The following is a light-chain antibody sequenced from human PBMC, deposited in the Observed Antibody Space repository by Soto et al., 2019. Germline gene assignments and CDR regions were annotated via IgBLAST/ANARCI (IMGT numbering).Light chain of an antibody. CDR3: QQYYSTLT. Sequence: DIVMTQSPDSLAVSLGERATINCKSSQSVLYSSNNKNYLAWYQQKPGQPPKLLIYWASTRESVVPDRFSGSGSGTDFTLTISSLQAEDVAVYYCQQYYSTLTFGPGTKVDIK. J-gene: IGKJ3*01. CDR2: WAS. V-gene: IGKV4-1*01. CDR1: QSVLYSSNNKNY.